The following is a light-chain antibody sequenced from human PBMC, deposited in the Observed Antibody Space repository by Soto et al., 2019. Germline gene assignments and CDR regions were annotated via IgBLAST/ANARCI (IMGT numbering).Light chain of an antibody. V-gene: IGKV3-15*01. CDR3: QQYNNWPLFN. J-gene: IGKJ3*01. CDR1: QSVSISS. Sequence: EIVLTQSPATLALSPGEIATLSCSASQSVSISSLSWYQQKPGQAPRLLIYGASTRATGIPARFSGSGSGTEFTLTISSLQSEDFAVYYCQQYNNWPLFNFGPGTKVDIK. CDR2: GAS.